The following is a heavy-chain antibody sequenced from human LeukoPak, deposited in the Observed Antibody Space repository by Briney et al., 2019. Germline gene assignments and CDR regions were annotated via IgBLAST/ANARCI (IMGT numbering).Heavy chain of an antibody. J-gene: IGHJ6*03. CDR1: GYTFTGYY. CDR2: INPNSGGT. CDR3: ARALTVTTINYYYYYMDV. D-gene: IGHD4-17*01. Sequence: ASVKVSCKASGYTFTGYYMHWVRQAPGQGLEWMGWINPNSGGTNYAQKFQGRVTMTRDTSISTAYMELSRLRSDDTAVYYCARALTVTTINYYYYYMDVWDKGTTVTVSS. V-gene: IGHV1-2*02.